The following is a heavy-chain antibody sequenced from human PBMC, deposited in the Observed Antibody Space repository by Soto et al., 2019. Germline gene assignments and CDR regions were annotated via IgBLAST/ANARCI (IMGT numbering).Heavy chain of an antibody. CDR2: IIPIFGTA. Sequence: QVQLVQSGAEVKKPGSSVKVSCKASGGTFSSYAISWVRQAPGQGLEWMGGIIPIFGTANYAQKFQGRVTITADESTSTAYMEMSSLRSEDTAVYYCARPVAGTNRYYYYGMDVWGQGTTVTASS. CDR1: GGTFSSYA. CDR3: ARPVAGTNRYYYYGMDV. V-gene: IGHV1-69*01. J-gene: IGHJ6*02. D-gene: IGHD6-19*01.